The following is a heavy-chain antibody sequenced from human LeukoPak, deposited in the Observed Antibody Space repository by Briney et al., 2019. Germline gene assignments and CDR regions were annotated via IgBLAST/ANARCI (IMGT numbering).Heavy chain of an antibody. J-gene: IGHJ3*02. CDR1: GFTFSSYW. Sequence: GGSLRLSCAASGFTFSSYWMSWVRQAPGKGLEWVANIKQDGSEKYYVDSVKGRFTISRDNAKNSLYLQMNSLRAEHTAVYYCARPYLYGDYEEDAFDIWGQGTMVTVSS. V-gene: IGHV3-7*01. CDR3: ARPYLYGDYEEDAFDI. D-gene: IGHD4-17*01. CDR2: IKQDGSEK.